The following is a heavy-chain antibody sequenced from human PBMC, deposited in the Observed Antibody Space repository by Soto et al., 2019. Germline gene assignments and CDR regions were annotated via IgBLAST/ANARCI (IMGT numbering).Heavy chain of an antibody. CDR1: GFTFSNYW. D-gene: IGHD6-6*01. CDR2: LKQDGSVK. CDR3: ARIGYSSSSFDY. V-gene: IGHV3-7*01. Sequence: EVQQVESGGGLVQPGGSRRLSCAASGFTFSNYWMSWVRQAPGKGLEWVANLKQDGSVKYYVDSVKGRFTIFRDNTKNSVFLQMNSLRAEDTAVYYCARIGYSSSSFDYWGQGTLVIVSS. J-gene: IGHJ4*02.